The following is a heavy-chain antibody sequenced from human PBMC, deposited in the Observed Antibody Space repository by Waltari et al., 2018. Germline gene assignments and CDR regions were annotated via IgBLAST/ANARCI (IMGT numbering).Heavy chain of an antibody. J-gene: IGHJ6*02. CDR2: IAYDGIKT. CDR3: AKNQYDILTGYTNYYYYGLDV. CDR1: GFTFSSYD. D-gene: IGHD3-9*01. V-gene: IGHV3-33*06. Sequence: QVQLVESGGGMVQPGTSLRLSCGASGFTFSSYDMHWVRQAPGKGLEWVAGIAYDGIKTNYADSVKGRFTISRDNSKNTLTLQVNSLRAEDTAIDYCAKNQYDILTGYTNYYYYGLDVWGQGTTVSVSS.